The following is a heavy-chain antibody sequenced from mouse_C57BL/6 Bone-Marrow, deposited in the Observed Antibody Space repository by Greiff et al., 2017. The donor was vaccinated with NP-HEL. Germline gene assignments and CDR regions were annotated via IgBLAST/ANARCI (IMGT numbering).Heavy chain of an antibody. Sequence: VQLQQSGAELVKPGASVKLSCTASGFNIKDYYMHWVKQRTEQGLEWIGRIDHEDGETKYAPKFQGMATITADTSSNTAYLQLSSLSSEDTAVYYCARSWGYGSSWRYYCGQGTTLTVSS. J-gene: IGHJ2*01. D-gene: IGHD1-1*01. V-gene: IGHV14-2*01. CDR1: GFNIKDYY. CDR2: IDHEDGET. CDR3: ARSWGYGSSWRYY.